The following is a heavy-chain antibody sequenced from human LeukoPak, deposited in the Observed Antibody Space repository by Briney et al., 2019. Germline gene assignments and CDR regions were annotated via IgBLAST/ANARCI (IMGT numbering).Heavy chain of an antibody. CDR1: GGSISSYY. V-gene: IGHV4-4*09. CDR3: ARQVGHYDILTGYSGRKCFDP. J-gene: IGHJ5*02. D-gene: IGHD3-9*01. Sequence: SETLSLTCTVSGGSISSYYWSWIRQPPGKGLEWIGYIYTSGSTNYNHSLKSRATISVDTSKNQFSLKLSSVTAADTPAYYCARQVGHYDILTGYSGRKCFDPWGQGTLVTVSS. CDR2: IYTSGST.